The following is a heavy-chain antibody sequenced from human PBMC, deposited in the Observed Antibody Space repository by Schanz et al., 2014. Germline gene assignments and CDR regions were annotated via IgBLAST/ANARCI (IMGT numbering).Heavy chain of an antibody. V-gene: IGHV3-23*04. CDR3: AKSKSQLPLFDY. Sequence: EVQLVESGGDLVQPGGSLRLSCAASGFTFTNYAMTWVRQAPGKGLEWVSGLTEGGGGTYYTDAVKGRFTISRDSSKNALYLQMNSLRADDTAVYYCAKSKSQLPLFDYWGQGTLVAVSS. J-gene: IGHJ4*02. CDR1: GFTFTNYA. CDR2: LTEGGGGT. D-gene: IGHD2-21*01.